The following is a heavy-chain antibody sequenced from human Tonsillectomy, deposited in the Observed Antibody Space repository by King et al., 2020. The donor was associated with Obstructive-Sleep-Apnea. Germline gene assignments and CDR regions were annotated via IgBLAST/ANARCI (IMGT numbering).Heavy chain of an antibody. V-gene: IGHV3-30*04. CDR1: GFNFSGYA. J-gene: IGHJ2*01. CDR2: ISFDGSNG. D-gene: IGHD4-17*01. Sequence: VQLVESGGGVVQPGRSLRLSCAASGFNFSGYALHWVRQAPGKGLEWVAGISFDGSNGKYADSVKGRFIISRDNSKYTLDLQMNSLRAEDTALYYCARVRVANGDFPLWGRGTLVTVSS. CDR3: ARVRVANGDFPL.